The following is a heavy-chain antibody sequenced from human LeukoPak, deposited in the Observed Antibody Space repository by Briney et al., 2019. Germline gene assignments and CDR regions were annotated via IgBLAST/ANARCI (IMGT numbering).Heavy chain of an antibody. CDR1: GYTFTAKF. CDR3: ALENYYDSGGFSKAFDY. Sequence: ASVKVSCKASGYTFTAKFLHWLRRAPGQGLEWMGGIEPKSGVTVYGQKFRGRVTVTRDTSVSTAYMEVSGLRSDDTAFYYCALENYYDSGGFSKAFDYWGQGTLVTVSS. V-gene: IGHV1-2*02. J-gene: IGHJ4*02. D-gene: IGHD3-22*01. CDR2: IEPKSGVT.